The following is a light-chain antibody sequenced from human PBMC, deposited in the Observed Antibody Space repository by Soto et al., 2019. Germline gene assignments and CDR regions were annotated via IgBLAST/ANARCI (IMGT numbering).Light chain of an antibody. CDR3: YSYAGRSTSV. CDR1: SSDDGSYNL. Sequence: QSVLTQPASVSGSPGQSITISCTGTSSDDGSYNLVSCYQQYPGKAPKLMIYEDDERPSGVSNRFSGSKSGNTASLTISGLQAEDEADYYCYSYAGRSTSVFGGGTKVTVL. V-gene: IGLV2-23*01. J-gene: IGLJ2*01. CDR2: EDD.